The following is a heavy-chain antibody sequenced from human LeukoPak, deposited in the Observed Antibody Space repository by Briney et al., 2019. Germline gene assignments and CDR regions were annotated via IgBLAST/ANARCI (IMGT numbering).Heavy chain of an antibody. Sequence: SQNLSLTCVISGDSVSNDAWNWVRQTPSRGIEYNGRTYYDSKWYNHYAESVKSRISINPDTSKNQFSLQLNSVTPEDTAGYYCARGWARDGFNIWSQGTMVTVSS. V-gene: IGHV6-1*01. CDR3: ARGWARDGFNI. D-gene: IGHD6-13*01. CDR2: TYYDSKWYN. J-gene: IGHJ3*02. CDR1: GDSVSNDA.